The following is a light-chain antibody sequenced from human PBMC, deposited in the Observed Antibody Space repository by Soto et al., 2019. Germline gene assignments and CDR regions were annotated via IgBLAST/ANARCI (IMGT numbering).Light chain of an antibody. Sequence: QSVLTQPASVSGSPGQSITISCTGTSSDVGGSNYVSWYQQHPGKAPKLMIYEVTNRPSGISDRFSGSKSGNTASLTISGLQAEDEAEYYCSSYTTSSTLWVFGGGTKLTVL. CDR2: EVT. CDR1: SSDVGGSNY. J-gene: IGLJ3*02. V-gene: IGLV2-14*01. CDR3: SSYTTSSTLWV.